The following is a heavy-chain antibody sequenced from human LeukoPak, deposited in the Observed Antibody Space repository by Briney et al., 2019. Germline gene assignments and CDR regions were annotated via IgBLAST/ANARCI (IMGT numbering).Heavy chain of an antibody. Sequence: PSETLSLTCAVYGGSFSGYYWSWIRQPPGKGLEWIGEINHSGSTNYKSSLKSRVTMSVDTSKNQFSLRLSSVTAADTAAYYCARSRFLNMSPLDYWGQGTLVTVSS. CDR1: GGSFSGYY. D-gene: IGHD2/OR15-2a*01. CDR2: INHSGST. V-gene: IGHV4-34*01. J-gene: IGHJ4*02. CDR3: ARSRFLNMSPLDY.